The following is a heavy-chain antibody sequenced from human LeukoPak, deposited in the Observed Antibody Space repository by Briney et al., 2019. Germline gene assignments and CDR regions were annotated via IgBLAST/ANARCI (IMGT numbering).Heavy chain of an antibody. CDR1: GFTFSSYA. J-gene: IGHJ6*03. CDR2: ISVSGGST. CDR3: ANHPPYCSGGSCYSNYYYYYMDV. D-gene: IGHD2-15*01. V-gene: IGHV3-23*01. Sequence: HTGGSLRLSCAASGFTFSSYAMSWVRQAPGKGLEWVSAISVSGGSTYYADSVKGRFTISRDNSKKTLYLQMNSLRAEDTAVYYCANHPPYCSGGSCYSNYYYYYMDVWGKGTTVTVSS.